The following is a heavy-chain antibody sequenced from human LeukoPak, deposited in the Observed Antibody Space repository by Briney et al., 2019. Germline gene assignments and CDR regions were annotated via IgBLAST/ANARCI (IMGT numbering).Heavy chain of an antibody. Sequence: GASVKVSCKASGGTFSSYAISWVRQAPGQGLEWMGGIIPIFGTANYAQKFQGRVTITADESTSTAYMELSSLRSEDTAVYYCARGTIKAVVVTAVFDYWGQGTLVTVSP. CDR1: GGTFSSYA. CDR3: ARGTIKAVVVTAVFDY. D-gene: IGHD2-21*02. CDR2: IIPIFGTA. V-gene: IGHV1-69*13. J-gene: IGHJ4*02.